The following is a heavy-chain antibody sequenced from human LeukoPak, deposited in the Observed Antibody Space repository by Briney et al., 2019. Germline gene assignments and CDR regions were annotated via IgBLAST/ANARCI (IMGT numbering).Heavy chain of an antibody. CDR3: AKDNDFWSGSYFDY. CDR1: GFTFSSYA. D-gene: IGHD3-3*01. CDR2: ISGSGGST. V-gene: IGHV3-23*01. J-gene: IGHJ4*02. Sequence: GGSLRLSCAASGFTFSSYAMSWVRQAPGKGLEWVSAISGSGGSTYYADSVKGRFTTSRDSSKNTLYLQMNSLRAEDTAVYYCAKDNDFWSGSYFDYWGQGTLVTVSS.